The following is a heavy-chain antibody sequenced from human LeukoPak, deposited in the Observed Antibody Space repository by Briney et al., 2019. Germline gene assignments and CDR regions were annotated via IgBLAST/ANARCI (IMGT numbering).Heavy chain of an antibody. V-gene: IGHV3-11*04. CDR2: ISSSGSNI. Sequence: LSLTCAVSGYSISSGYYWGWIRQPPGKGLEWVSYISSSGSNIYYADSVKGRFTISRDNAKNSLYLQMNNLRAEDTAVYYCARETNGYYFDYWGQGTLVTVSS. J-gene: IGHJ4*02. D-gene: IGHD2-8*01. CDR1: GYSISSGYY. CDR3: ARETNGYYFDY.